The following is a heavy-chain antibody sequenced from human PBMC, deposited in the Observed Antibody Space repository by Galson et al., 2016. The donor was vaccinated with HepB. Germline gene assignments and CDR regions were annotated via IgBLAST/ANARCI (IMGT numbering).Heavy chain of an antibody. Sequence: SLRLSCAASGFTFKEYWMSWVRQSPGKGLQWVANINEDGSVKYYVDSVGGRFTISRDHAETSVFLQLDSLTSDDTALYFCVRSCGRGAFDYWGQGTLLTVPS. V-gene: IGHV3-7*01. J-gene: IGHJ4*02. CDR1: GFTFKEYW. D-gene: IGHD3-16*01. CDR2: INEDGSVK. CDR3: VRSCGRGAFDY.